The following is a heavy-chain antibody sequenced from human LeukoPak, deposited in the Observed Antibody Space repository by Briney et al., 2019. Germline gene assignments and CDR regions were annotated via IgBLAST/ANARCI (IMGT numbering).Heavy chain of an antibody. CDR3: AESGAPTRRWLQFIEYFQH. D-gene: IGHD5-24*01. CDR2: ISGSGGST. V-gene: IGHV3-23*01. J-gene: IGHJ1*01. CDR1: GFTFSSDA. Sequence: GGSLRLSCAASGFTFSSDAMSWVRQAPGKGLEWVSAISGSGGSTYYADSAKGRVTISRDNSKNTLYLQMNSLRAEDTAVYYCAESGAPTRRWLQFIEYFQHWGQGTLVTVSS.